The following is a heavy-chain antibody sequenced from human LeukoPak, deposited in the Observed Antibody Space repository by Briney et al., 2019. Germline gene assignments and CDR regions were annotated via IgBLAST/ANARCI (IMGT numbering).Heavy chain of an antibody. Sequence: GGSLRLSCAASGFTVSSNYMSWVRQAPGKGLEWVSVIYSGGSTYYADSVKGRFTISRDNAKNTLYVQMNSLRAEDTAVYYCARGGTVWNFDHWGQGTLVTVSS. CDR1: GFTVSSNY. D-gene: IGHD1-1*01. V-gene: IGHV3-53*01. J-gene: IGHJ4*02. CDR2: IYSGGST. CDR3: ARGGTVWNFDH.